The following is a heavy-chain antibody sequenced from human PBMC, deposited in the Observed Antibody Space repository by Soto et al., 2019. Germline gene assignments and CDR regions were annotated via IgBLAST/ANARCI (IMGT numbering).Heavy chain of an antibody. CDR3: ANSYYFDSSLY. D-gene: IGHD3-22*01. CDR2: ISGRGGST. J-gene: IGHJ4*02. CDR1: GFTFSLYA. Sequence: GGSLRLSCAASGFTFSLYAMSWVRQAPGKGLEWVSAISGRGGSTYYADSVKGRFTISRDNSKNTLYLQMNSLRAEDSAVYYCANSYYFDSSLYWGQGTLVTVSS. V-gene: IGHV3-23*01.